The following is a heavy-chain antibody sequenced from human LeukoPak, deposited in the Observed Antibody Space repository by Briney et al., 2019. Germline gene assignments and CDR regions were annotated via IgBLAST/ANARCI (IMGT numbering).Heavy chain of an antibody. CDR3: ARPMTTEGAFDI. J-gene: IGHJ3*02. Sequence: NIKQDGSEKYYVDSVKGRFTISRDNAKKSLYLQMNSLRAEDTAVYYCARPMTTEGAFDIWGQGTVVTVSS. CDR2: IKQDGSEK. V-gene: IGHV3-7*03. D-gene: IGHD4-11*01.